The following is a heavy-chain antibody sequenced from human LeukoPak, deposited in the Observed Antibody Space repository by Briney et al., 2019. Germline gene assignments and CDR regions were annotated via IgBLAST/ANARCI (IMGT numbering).Heavy chain of an antibody. CDR1: GFSVSRNY. CDR3: ARDAGGDSSGFFDF. J-gene: IGHJ4*02. Sequence: GGSLRLSCAPSGFSVSRNYMSWVRQAPGKGLEWVALIYTDGKTYYAGSVKGRFTISRHNSNNTLCLQMNSLREEDTAVYFCARDAGGDSSGFFDFWGQGTRITVSS. D-gene: IGHD6-6*01. V-gene: IGHV3-53*04. CDR2: IYTDGKT.